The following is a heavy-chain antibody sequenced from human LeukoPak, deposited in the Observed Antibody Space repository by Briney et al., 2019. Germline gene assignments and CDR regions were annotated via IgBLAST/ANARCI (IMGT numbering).Heavy chain of an antibody. D-gene: IGHD1-7*01. Sequence: GGSLRLSCAASGFTFSSYSMSWVRQAPGKGLEWVSCISSSSSYIYYADSVKGRFTISRDNAKNSVYLQMNSLRVEDTAVYYCANTPGEELELLSRWGQGTLVTVSS. CDR3: ANTPGEELELLSR. CDR2: ISSSSSYI. J-gene: IGHJ4*02. CDR1: GFTFSSYS. V-gene: IGHV3-21*01.